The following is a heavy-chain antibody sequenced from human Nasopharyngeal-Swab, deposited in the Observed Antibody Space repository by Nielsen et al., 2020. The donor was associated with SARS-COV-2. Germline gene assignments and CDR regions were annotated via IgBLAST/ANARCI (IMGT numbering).Heavy chain of an antibody. V-gene: IGHV7-4-1*02. J-gene: IGHJ4*02. D-gene: IGHD5-18*01. Sequence: WVRQAPGQGLEWMGWIYTNTGNPTYAEGFTGRFVFSLDTSVSTAYLQISSLKAEDTAMYYCATGLLGYTYAFGNWGQGTLVTVSS. CDR2: IYTNTGNP. CDR3: ATGLLGYTYAFGN.